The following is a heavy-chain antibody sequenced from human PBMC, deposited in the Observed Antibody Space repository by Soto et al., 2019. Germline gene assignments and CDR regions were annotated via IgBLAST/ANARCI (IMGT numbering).Heavy chain of an antibody. J-gene: IGHJ4*02. CDR1: GGSISSGDYY. Sequence: KPSETLSLTCTVSGGSISSGDYYWSWIRQPPGKGLEWIGYIYYSGSTYYNPSLKSRVTISVDTSKNQFSLKLSSVTAADTAVYYCARFQSGYYDFWSGYNMGLDYWGQGTLVTVSS. CDR2: IYYSGST. D-gene: IGHD3-3*01. V-gene: IGHV4-30-4*01. CDR3: ARFQSGYYDFWSGYNMGLDY.